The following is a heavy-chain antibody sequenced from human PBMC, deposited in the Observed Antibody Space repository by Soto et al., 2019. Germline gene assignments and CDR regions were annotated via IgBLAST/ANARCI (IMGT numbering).Heavy chain of an antibody. V-gene: IGHV3-30*18. D-gene: IGHD6-6*01. CDR1: GFTFSSYG. J-gene: IGHJ4*02. CDR3: AKFIAARPSGDY. CDR2: ISYDGSNK. Sequence: QVQLVESGGGVVQPGRSLRLSCAASGFTFSSYGMHWVRQAPGKGLEWVAVISYDGSNKYYADSVKGRFTISRDNSKNTLDLQMNSLRAEDTAVYYCAKFIAARPSGDYWGQGTLVTVSS.